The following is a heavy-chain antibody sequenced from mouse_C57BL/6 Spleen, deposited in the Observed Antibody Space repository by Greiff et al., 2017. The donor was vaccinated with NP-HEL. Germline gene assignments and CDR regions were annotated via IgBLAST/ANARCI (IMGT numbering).Heavy chain of an antibody. Sequence: VQLQQPGAELVKPGASVKMSCKASGYTFTSYWITWVKQRPGQGLEWIGDIYPGSGSTNYNEKFKSKATLTVDTSSSTAYMQLRSLTSEDSAVYYCARLRHYYGDYYAMDYWGQGTSVTVSS. CDR2: IYPGSGST. CDR3: ARLRHYYGDYYAMDY. V-gene: IGHV1-55*01. CDR1: GYTFTSYW. J-gene: IGHJ4*01. D-gene: IGHD1-2*01.